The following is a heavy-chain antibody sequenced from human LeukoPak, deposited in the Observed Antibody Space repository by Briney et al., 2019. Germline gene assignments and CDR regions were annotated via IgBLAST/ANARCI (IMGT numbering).Heavy chain of an antibody. J-gene: IGHJ6*03. CDR1: GFTFSSYG. V-gene: IGHV3-30*18. Sequence: PGRSLRLSCAASGFTFSSYGMHWVRQAPGKGREWVAVISYDGSNKYYADSVKGRFTISRDNSNNTLYLQMNSLRAEGTAVYYCAKAWHYYGSGEEHYMDVWGKGTTVTVSS. D-gene: IGHD3-10*01. CDR2: ISYDGSNK. CDR3: AKAWHYYGSGEEHYMDV.